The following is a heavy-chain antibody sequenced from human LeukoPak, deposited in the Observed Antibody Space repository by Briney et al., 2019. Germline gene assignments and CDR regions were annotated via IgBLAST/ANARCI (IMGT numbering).Heavy chain of an antibody. V-gene: IGHV3-7*01. Sequence: GGSLRLSCAASGFTFSSYWMSWVRQAPGKGLEWVANIKQDGSEKYYVGSVKGRFTISRDNAKNSLYLQMSSLRAEDTAVYYCARRRYSGSSQHFDYWGQGTLVTVSS. CDR2: IKQDGSEK. D-gene: IGHD1-26*01. CDR1: GFTFSSYW. J-gene: IGHJ4*02. CDR3: ARRRYSGSSQHFDY.